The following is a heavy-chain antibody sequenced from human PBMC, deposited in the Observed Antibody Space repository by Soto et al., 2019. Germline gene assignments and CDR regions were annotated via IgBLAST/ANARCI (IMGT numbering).Heavy chain of an antibody. CDR2: IYPGDSDI. J-gene: IGHJ4*02. CDR3: ARAYSSSWYLDY. CDR1: RDTLTSNS. Sequence: PGKSTKTASQGSRDTLTSNSIRCVRRMPGKGLGWVGIIYPGDSDIRYSPSFEGQVTVSADKSISTSYLHWSSSVTAADTVVYYCARAYSSSWYLDYWGQGTLVTVSS. V-gene: IGHV5-51*01. D-gene: IGHD6-13*01.